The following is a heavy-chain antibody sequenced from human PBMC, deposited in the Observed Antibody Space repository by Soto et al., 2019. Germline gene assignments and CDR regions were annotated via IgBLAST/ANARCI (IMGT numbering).Heavy chain of an antibody. V-gene: IGHV4-34*01. CDR1: GGSFSGYH. CDR3: ARGIHQLHPGGY. Sequence: SETLSLTCAVYGGSFSGYHWCWIRQPPGKGLEWIGQINHSGVTNYNPSLKSRVTISIDTSKHQFSLKLSSVTAADTAVYYRARGIHQLHPGGYWGQGNLVTVSS. J-gene: IGHJ4*02. D-gene: IGHD2-2*01. CDR2: INHSGVT.